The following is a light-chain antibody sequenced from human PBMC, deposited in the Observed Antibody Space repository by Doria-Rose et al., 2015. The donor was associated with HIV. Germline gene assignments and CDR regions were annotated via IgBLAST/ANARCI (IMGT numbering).Light chain of an antibody. CDR2: AAS. CDR3: HQYYSYPPT. J-gene: IGKJ1*01. Sequence: SLSASTGDRVTITCRASQDISNYLAWYQQKPGKAPKLLIYAASTLQSGVPSRFSGSGSGTDFTLTISYLQSEDSATYYCHQYYSYPPTFGQGTKVEVQ. CDR1: QDISNY. V-gene: IGKV1-8*01.